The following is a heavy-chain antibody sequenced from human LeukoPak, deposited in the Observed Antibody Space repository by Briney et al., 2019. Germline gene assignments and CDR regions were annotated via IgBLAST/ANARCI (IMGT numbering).Heavy chain of an antibody. V-gene: IGHV3-23*01. J-gene: IGHJ4*02. Sequence: GGSLRLSCAASGFDFSSHGMNLVRQAPGKGLEWVSTINFNGGRTYYADSVKGRFSVSRDNSKNTLYLQMNSLRVEDTAVYYCAKGGRGSWAGNTGDWGQGTLVSVSS. CDR2: INFNGGRT. D-gene: IGHD3-10*01. CDR3: AKGGRGSWAGNTGD. CDR1: GFDFSSHG.